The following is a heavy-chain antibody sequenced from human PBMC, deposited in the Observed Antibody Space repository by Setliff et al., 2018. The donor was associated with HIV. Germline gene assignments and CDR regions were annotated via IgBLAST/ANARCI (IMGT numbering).Heavy chain of an antibody. D-gene: IGHD3-22*01. CDR2: IFYSGST. V-gene: IGHV4-59*01. Sequence: PSETLSLTCTVSGGSITSYYWNWIRQSPGKGLEWIGYIFYSGSTNYNPSLKSRVTISVDASKSQFSLKLSSVTAADTAVYYCARDNYYDSSGIDYWGQGTPVTVSS. J-gene: IGHJ4*02. CDR3: ARDNYYDSSGIDY. CDR1: GGSITSYY.